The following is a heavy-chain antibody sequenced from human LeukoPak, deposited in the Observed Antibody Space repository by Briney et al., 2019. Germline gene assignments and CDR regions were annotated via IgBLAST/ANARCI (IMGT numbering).Heavy chain of an antibody. D-gene: IGHD3-16*01. V-gene: IGHV1-2*02. CDR2: INPNSGGT. J-gene: IGHJ4*02. CDR3: ARGSALSGGLLRANDS. CDR1: GYTFTGYY. Sequence: ASVKVSCKASGYTFTGYYIHWVRQAPGQGLEWMGWINPNSGGTNYPQKYQGRGTLTSYTSNTTAYMELIRLTSDDTAIYYCARGSALSGGLLRANDSWGQGTLVTVSS.